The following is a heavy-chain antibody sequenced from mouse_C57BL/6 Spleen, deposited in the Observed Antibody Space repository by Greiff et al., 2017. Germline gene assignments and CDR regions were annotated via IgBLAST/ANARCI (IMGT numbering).Heavy chain of an antibody. CDR2: ISSGGSYT. Sequence: VQLKQSGGDLVKPGGSLKLSCAASGFTFSSYGMSWVRQTPDKRLEWVATISSGGSYTYYPDSVTGRFTISRDNAKNTLYLQMSSLKSEDTAMYYCARPESSYAMDYWGQGTSVTVSS. CDR3: ARPESSYAMDY. J-gene: IGHJ4*01. V-gene: IGHV5-6*01. D-gene: IGHD1-1*01. CDR1: GFTFSSYG.